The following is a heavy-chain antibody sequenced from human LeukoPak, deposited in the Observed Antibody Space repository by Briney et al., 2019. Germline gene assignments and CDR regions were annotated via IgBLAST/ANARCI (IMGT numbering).Heavy chain of an antibody. CDR1: SYTFTSYG. CDR2: ISAYNGNT. D-gene: IGHD6-13*01. J-gene: IGHJ4*02. V-gene: IGHV1-18*01. CDR3: ARDRGEYSSSWPVDY. Sequence: ASVKVSCKASSYTFTSYGISWVRQAPGQGLEWMGWISAYNGNTNYAQKLQGRVTMTTDTSTSTAYMELRSLRSDDTAVYYCARDRGEYSSSWPVDYWGQGTLVTVSS.